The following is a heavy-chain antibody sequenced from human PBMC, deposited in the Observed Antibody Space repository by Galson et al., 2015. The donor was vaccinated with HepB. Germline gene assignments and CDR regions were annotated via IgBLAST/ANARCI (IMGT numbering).Heavy chain of an antibody. V-gene: IGHV3-21*01. J-gene: IGHJ4*02. CDR3: ARWQVGATLGYDY. D-gene: IGHD1-26*01. CDR2: ISSSSSYI. Sequence: SLRLSCAASGFTFSSYSMNWVRQAPGKGLEWVSSISSSSSYIYYADSVKGRFTISRDNAKNSLYLQMNSLRAEDTAVYYCARWQVGATLGYDYWGQGTLVTVSS. CDR1: GFTFSSYS.